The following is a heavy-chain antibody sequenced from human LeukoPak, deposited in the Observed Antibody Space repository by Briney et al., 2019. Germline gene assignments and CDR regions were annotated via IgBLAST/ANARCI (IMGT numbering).Heavy chain of an antibody. CDR1: GGSISSYY. Sequence: SETLSLTCTVSGGSISSYYWSWIRQPPGKGLEWIGFISYSGSTNYNPSLKSRVTMSVDTSKNQISLKLTSVTAADTALYYCARDLGTNYRNYNYGMDVWGQGTTVTVSS. CDR2: ISYSGST. CDR3: ARDLGTNYRNYNYGMDV. V-gene: IGHV4-59*01. D-gene: IGHD4/OR15-4a*01. J-gene: IGHJ6*02.